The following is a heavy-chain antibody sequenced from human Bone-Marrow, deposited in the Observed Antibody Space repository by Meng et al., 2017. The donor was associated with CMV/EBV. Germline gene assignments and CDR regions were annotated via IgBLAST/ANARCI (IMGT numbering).Heavy chain of an antibody. Sequence: GESLKISCAASGFTFSSYWMSWVRQAPGKGLEWVANIKQDGSEKYYVDSVKGRFTISRDNAKNSLYLQMNSLRAEDTAVYYCARDLTTSVLLWFGESVGVPSYPYGMDVWGQGPTVTVYS. CDR1: GFTFSSYW. D-gene: IGHD3-10*01. CDR3: ARDLTTSVLLWFGESVGVPSYPYGMDV. CDR2: IKQDGSEK. J-gene: IGHJ6*01. V-gene: IGHV3-7*01.